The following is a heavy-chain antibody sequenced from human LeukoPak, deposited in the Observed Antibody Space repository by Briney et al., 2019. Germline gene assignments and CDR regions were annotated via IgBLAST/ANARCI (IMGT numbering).Heavy chain of an antibody. CDR3: TRVVTLSGAFDV. Sequence: GASVKVSCKASGYTFTGYGISWVRQAPGQGLEWMGWISAYNGNTNYAQKLQGRVTMTTDTSTTTAYMELRSLRSDDTAVYYCTRVVTLSGAFDVWGQGTMVTVSS. V-gene: IGHV1-18*01. CDR2: ISAYNGNT. CDR1: GYTFTGYG. J-gene: IGHJ3*01. D-gene: IGHD4-11*01.